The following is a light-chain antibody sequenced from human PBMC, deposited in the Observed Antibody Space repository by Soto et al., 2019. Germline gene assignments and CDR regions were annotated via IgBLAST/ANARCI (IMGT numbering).Light chain of an antibody. CDR3: QSYRSSLSGSV. Sequence: QSVLTQPPSVSGAPGQRVTISCTGSSSNIGAGYDEHWYQQLPGTAPKLLIYGNSNRPSGVPDRFSGSKSGTSASLAITGVQAEDGADYYCQSYRSSLSGSVFGGGTKLTLL. J-gene: IGLJ3*02. CDR1: SSNIGAGYD. V-gene: IGLV1-40*01. CDR2: GNS.